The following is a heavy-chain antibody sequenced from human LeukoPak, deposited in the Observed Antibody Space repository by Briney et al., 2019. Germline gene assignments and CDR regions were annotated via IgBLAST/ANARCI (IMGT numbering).Heavy chain of an antibody. V-gene: IGHV3-66*01. CDR2: IYSGGST. CDR3: ARDRVGPNIGGMDV. D-gene: IGHD1-26*01. CDR1: GFTVSSNY. Sequence: GGSLRLSCAASGFTVSSNYMSWVRQAPGKGLEWVSVIYSGGSTYYADSVKGRFTTSRDNSKNTLYLQMNSLRAEDTAVYYCARDRVGPNIGGMDVWGQGTTVTVSS. J-gene: IGHJ6*02.